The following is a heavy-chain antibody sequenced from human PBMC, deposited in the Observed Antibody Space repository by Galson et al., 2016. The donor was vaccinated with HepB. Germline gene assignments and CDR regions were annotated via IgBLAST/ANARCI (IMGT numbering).Heavy chain of an antibody. J-gene: IGHJ4*02. CDR1: GFTFRDYA. D-gene: IGHD6-13*01. V-gene: IGHV3-23*01. CDR2: ISGSGDNT. Sequence: SLRLSCAASGFTFRDYAMNWVRQAPGKGLQWVSTISGSGDNTYYGDSVKGRFAVSRDNSKNTLSLQMHSLRAEDTAVYYCAKDEGWAAAGRYYFDSWGQGTLVTVSS. CDR3: AKDEGWAAAGRYYFDS.